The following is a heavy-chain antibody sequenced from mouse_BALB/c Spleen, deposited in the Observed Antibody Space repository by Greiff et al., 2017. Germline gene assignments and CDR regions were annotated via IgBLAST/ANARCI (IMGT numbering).Heavy chain of an antibody. Sequence: EVQLQESGGGLVQPGGSRKLSCAASGFTFSSFGMHWVRQAPEKGLEWVAYISSGSSTIYYADTVKGRFTISRDNPKNTLFLQMTSLRSEDTAMYYCASPYYYGSSYGFAYWGQGTLVTVSA. CDR3: ASPYYYGSSYGFAY. CDR1: GFTFSSFG. V-gene: IGHV5-17*02. CDR2: ISSGSSTI. J-gene: IGHJ3*01. D-gene: IGHD1-1*01.